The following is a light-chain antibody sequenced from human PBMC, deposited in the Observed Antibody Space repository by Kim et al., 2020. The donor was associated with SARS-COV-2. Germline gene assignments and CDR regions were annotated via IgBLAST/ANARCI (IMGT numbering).Light chain of an antibody. CDR3: QQYGSSSWT. V-gene: IGKV3-20*01. CDR2: GAS. CDR1: QSSSSY. Sequence: LSPGERANRSCRASQSSSSYLAWYQHKPGQAPRLLIYGASSRATGTPDRFSGSGSGTDFTLTITRLEPEDFAVYYCQQYGSSSWTFGQGTKVDIK. J-gene: IGKJ1*01.